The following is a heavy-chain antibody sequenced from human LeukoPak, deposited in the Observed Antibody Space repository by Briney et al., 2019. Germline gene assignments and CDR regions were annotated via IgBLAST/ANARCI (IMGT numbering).Heavy chain of an antibody. CDR1: GFTFSNYA. D-gene: IGHD1-26*01. Sequence: GGSLRLSCSASGFTFSNYAMHWVRQAPGKGLEYVSTITTNGGSTYYADSVKDRFTISRDNSKNTLYLQMSSLRAEDTAVYYCVKDRSVSFTFDYWGQGTLVTVSS. J-gene: IGHJ4*02. CDR2: ITTNGGST. V-gene: IGHV3-64D*09. CDR3: VKDRSVSFTFDY.